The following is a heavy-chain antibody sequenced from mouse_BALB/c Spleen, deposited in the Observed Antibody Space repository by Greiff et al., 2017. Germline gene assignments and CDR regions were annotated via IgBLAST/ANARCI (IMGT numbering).Heavy chain of an antibody. D-gene: IGHD1-2*01. J-gene: IGHJ3*01. CDR3: ARGPPTTATAY. CDR2: ISYDGSN. Sequence: DVKFVDSVPGLLKPSQSLSLTRSVTGYSISSGYYWNWIRQFPGNKLEWMGYISYDGSNNYNPSLKNRISITRDTSQNQFFLKLNSVTTEDTATYYCARGPPTTATAYWGQGTLVTVSA. CDR1: GYSISSGYY. V-gene: IGHV3-6*02.